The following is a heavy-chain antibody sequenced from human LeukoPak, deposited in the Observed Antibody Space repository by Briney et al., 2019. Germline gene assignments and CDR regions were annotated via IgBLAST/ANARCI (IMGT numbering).Heavy chain of an antibody. D-gene: IGHD1-1*01. V-gene: IGHV3-30*04. J-gene: IGHJ3*02. Sequence: GGSLRLSCAASVFTFSDYAMHWVRQAPGKGLEWVAVISYDAKNKFYADSVKGRFTISRDNSKNTLYLQMNSLRTEDTAVYFCARDQLGFDIWGQGTMVTVSS. CDR2: ISYDAKNK. CDR1: VFTFSDYA. CDR3: ARDQLGFDI.